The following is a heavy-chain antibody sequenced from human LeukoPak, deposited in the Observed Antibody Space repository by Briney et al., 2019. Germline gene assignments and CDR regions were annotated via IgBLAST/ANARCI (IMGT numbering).Heavy chain of an antibody. Sequence: GGSLRLSCAASGFTFSSYWMSWVRQAPGKGLEWVANIKQDGSEKYYVDSVKGRFTISRDNAKNSLYLQMNSLRAEDTAVYYCAREADHSNYYYYYMDVWGKGTTVTVSS. J-gene: IGHJ6*03. CDR3: AREADHSNYYYYYMDV. D-gene: IGHD4-11*01. CDR1: GFTFSSYW. CDR2: IKQDGSEK. V-gene: IGHV3-7*01.